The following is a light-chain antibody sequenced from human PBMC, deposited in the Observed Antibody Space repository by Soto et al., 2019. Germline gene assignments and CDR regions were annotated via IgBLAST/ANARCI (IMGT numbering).Light chain of an antibody. V-gene: IGKV3-20*01. CDR1: QRFSSNY. J-gene: IGKJ1*01. CDR3: QQYSSVWT. Sequence: EIVLTQSPGTLSLSPGEIATLSCRASQRFSSNYLAWYQQKPGQAPRILIYGATTRATGIPDRFSGSESGTDFTLTISRLEPEDSAVYYCQQYSSVWTFGQGTKVEI. CDR2: GAT.